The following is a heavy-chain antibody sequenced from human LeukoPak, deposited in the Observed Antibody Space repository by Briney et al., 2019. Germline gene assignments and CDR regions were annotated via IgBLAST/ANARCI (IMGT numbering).Heavy chain of an antibody. CDR2: IYTSGST. CDR1: GGSISSGSYY. V-gene: IGHV4-61*02. D-gene: IGHD3-3*01. Sequence: SETLSLTCTVSGGSISSGSYYWSWIRQPAGKGLEWIGRIYTSGSTNYNPSLKSRVTISVDTSKNQFSLKLSSVTAADTAVYYCARELVGITIFGVAYDYWGQGTLVTVSS. CDR3: ARELVGITIFGVAYDY. J-gene: IGHJ4*02.